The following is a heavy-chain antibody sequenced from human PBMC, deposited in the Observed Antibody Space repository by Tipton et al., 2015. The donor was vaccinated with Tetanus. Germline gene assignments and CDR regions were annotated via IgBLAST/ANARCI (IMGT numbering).Heavy chain of an antibody. CDR1: GGSISTTSDY. CDR3: ARHSLKLGMWAFDI. D-gene: IGHD7-27*01. V-gene: IGHV4-39*01. Sequence: LRLSCTVSGGSISTTSDYWGWIRQPPGKGLEWIGSLYYSGTTYYNPPLKSRVTISVDTPKTHFSLRLSSVTAADTAVYYCARHSLKLGMWAFDIWGRGTLVTVSS. J-gene: IGHJ3*02. CDR2: LYYSGTT.